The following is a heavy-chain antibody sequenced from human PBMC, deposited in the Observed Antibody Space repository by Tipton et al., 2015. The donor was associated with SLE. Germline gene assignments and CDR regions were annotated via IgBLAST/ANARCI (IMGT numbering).Heavy chain of an antibody. CDR2: INHSGST. D-gene: IGHD2-2*01. CDR3: ARTEWYQSFDY. V-gene: IGHV4-39*07. CDR1: GGSISSGDYY. Sequence: TLSLTCTVSGGSISSGDYYWSWIRQPPGKGLEWIGEINHSGSTNYNPSLKSRVTISVDTSKNQFSLKLSSVTAADTAVYYCARTEWYQSFDYWGQGTLVTVSS. J-gene: IGHJ4*02.